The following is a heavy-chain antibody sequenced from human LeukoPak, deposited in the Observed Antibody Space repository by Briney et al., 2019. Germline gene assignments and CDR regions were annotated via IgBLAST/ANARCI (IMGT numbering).Heavy chain of an antibody. V-gene: IGHV3-23*01. D-gene: IGHD2-2*02. Sequence: GGSLRLSCAVSGYTFSSYAMSWVRQAPGKGLEWVSAISGSGGSTYYADSVQGRFTISRDNSKNTLYLQMNSLRAEDTAVYYCAQVIVVVPAAIPYFDYWGQGTMVTVSS. CDR2: ISGSGGST. CDR1: GYTFSSYA. J-gene: IGHJ4*02. CDR3: AQVIVVVPAAIPYFDY.